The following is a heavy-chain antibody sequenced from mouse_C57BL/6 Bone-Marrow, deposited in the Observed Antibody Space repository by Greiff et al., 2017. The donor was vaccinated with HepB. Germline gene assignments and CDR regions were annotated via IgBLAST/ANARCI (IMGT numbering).Heavy chain of an antibody. CDR1: GFTFSSYG. CDR3: ASYYYGSSYEDY. J-gene: IGHJ4*01. V-gene: IGHV5-6*01. Sequence: EVQLVESGGDLVKPGGSLKLSCAASGFTFSSYGMSWVRQTPDKRLEWVATISSGGSYTSYPDSVKGRFTISRDNAKNTLALQMRSLKSEDTAMYYCASYYYGSSYEDYWGQGTSVTVSS. D-gene: IGHD1-1*01. CDR2: ISSGGSYT.